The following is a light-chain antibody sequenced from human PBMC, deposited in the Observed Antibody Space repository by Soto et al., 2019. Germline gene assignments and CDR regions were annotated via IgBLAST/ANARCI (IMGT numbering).Light chain of an antibody. CDR1: QSVRTY. CDR2: DAS. J-gene: IGKJ5*01. CDR3: QQYGSSVIT. Sequence: EIVLTQSPVTLSLSPGERATLSCRASQSVRTYLAWYQVKPGQAPRLLIYDASSRATGIPDRFSGSGSGTDFTLTISRLEPEDFAVYHCQQYGSSVITFGQGTRLEIK. V-gene: IGKV3-20*01.